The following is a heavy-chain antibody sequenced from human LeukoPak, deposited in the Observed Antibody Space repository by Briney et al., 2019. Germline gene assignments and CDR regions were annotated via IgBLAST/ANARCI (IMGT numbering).Heavy chain of an antibody. D-gene: IGHD3-16*01. CDR1: GGSISSYY. Sequence: SETLSLTCTVSGGSISSYYWSWIRQPPGKGLEWIGYIYYSGSTNYNPSLKSRVTISVDTSKNQFSLKLSSVTAADTAPYYCARDYAGMGYFDYWGQGSLVTVSS. CDR2: IYYSGST. V-gene: IGHV4-59*01. CDR3: ARDYAGMGYFDY. J-gene: IGHJ4*02.